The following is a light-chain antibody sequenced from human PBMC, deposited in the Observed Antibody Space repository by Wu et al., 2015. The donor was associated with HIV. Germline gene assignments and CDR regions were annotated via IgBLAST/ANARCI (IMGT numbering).Light chain of an antibody. CDR2: DAS. CDR1: QSVSSR. CDR3: QQRSNWPPLFT. V-gene: IGKV3-11*01. Sequence: DIVLTQSPATLSLSPGERATLSCRASQSVSSRLAWYQQKRGQAPRLLIYDASNRFTGIPARFSGSGSETDFTLTIASLEPEDSAVYYCQQRSNWPPLFTFG. J-gene: IGKJ3*01.